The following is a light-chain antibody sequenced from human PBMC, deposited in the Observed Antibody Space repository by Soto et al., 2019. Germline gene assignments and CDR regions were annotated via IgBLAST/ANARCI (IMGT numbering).Light chain of an antibody. V-gene: IGLV2-14*01. CDR2: EIT. CDR3: CSYAGSYSYA. CDR1: SGDIGSHSY. J-gene: IGLJ1*01. Sequence: QSVLTQPASVSGSPGQSITISCTGASGDIGSHSYVSWYQQHPGKAPKLLIYEITTRPSGVPDRFSGSKSGSTASLTISGLQAEDEADYYCCSYAGSYSYAFATGTKVTVL.